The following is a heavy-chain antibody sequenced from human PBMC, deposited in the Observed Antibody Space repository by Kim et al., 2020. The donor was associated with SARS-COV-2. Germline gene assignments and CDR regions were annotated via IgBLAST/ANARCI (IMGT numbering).Heavy chain of an antibody. CDR3: ARVFLWGLRVRAFDI. J-gene: IGHJ3*02. V-gene: IGHV4-38-2*02. CDR2: IYHSGST. D-gene: IGHD7-27*01. CDR1: GYSISSGYY. Sequence: SETLSLTCTVSGYSISSGYYWGWIRQPPGKGLEWIGSIYHSGSTYYNPSLKSRVTISVDTSKNQFSLKLSSVTAADTAVYYCARVFLWGLRVRAFDIWGQGTMVTVSS.